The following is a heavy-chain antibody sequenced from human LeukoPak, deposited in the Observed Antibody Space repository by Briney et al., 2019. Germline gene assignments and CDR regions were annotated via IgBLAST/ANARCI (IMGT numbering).Heavy chain of an antibody. D-gene: IGHD1-26*01. Sequence: SETLSLTCAVYGGSFSGYYWSWIRQPPGKGLEWIGEINHSGSTNYNPSLKSRVTISVDTSKNQFSLKLSSVTAADTAVYYCARDAIVGATYFDYWGQGTLVTVSS. CDR1: GGSFSGYY. CDR3: ARDAIVGATYFDY. CDR2: INHSGST. J-gene: IGHJ4*02. V-gene: IGHV4-34*01.